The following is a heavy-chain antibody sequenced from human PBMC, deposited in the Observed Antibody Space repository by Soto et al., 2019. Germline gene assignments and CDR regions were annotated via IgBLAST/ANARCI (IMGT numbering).Heavy chain of an antibody. CDR2: INVYNGNI. CDR3: ARKKDLYFGMDV. J-gene: IGHJ6*02. CDR1: GYTFTNYG. D-gene: IGHD2-15*01. Sequence: AAVKLSCKASGYTFTNYGISWVRQAPGQGLEWMGWINVYNGNINYAQNFQGRVTMTTDTSTSTAYMELRSLRSDDTAVYSCARKKDLYFGMDVWGQGTTVTVSS. V-gene: IGHV1-18*04.